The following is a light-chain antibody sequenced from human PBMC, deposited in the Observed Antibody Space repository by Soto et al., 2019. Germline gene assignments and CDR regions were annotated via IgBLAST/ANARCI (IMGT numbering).Light chain of an antibody. CDR2: GAS. J-gene: IGKJ2*01. V-gene: IGKV3-20*01. Sequence: EIVLTQSPGTLSLSPGESATLSCRASQSVSSSYLAWYQQKPGQAPRLLIYGASSRATGIPDRFSGSGSGTDFTLTISRLEPEDLAVYYCQQYGSSPPYTFGHGTKLDIK. CDR3: QQYGSSPPYT. CDR1: QSVSSSY.